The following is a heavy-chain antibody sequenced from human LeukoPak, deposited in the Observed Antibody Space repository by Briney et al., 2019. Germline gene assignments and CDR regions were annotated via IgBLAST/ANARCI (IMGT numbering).Heavy chain of an antibody. D-gene: IGHD6-19*01. CDR2: ISGSGGST. Sequence: SGGSLRLSCEASGFNFRDYGMNWVRQAPGKGLEWVSAISGSGGSTYYADSVKGRFTISRDNSKNTLYLQMNSLRAEDTAVYYCANRIAVAGTVYWGQGTLVTVSS. CDR1: GFNFRDYG. V-gene: IGHV3-23*01. CDR3: ANRIAVAGTVY. J-gene: IGHJ4*02.